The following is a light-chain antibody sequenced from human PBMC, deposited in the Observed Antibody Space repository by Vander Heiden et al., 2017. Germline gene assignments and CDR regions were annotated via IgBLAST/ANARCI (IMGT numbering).Light chain of an antibody. CDR1: QTSRTTY. Sequence: VLTQSPCTLALSPGERATISCRASQTSRTTYLAWYQQQPGQAPRLLIYCASNRAAGVSDRFSGTGSGTDFTLTISRLEPEDFAVYYYQQYGVSPGLSFGGGTKVEIK. J-gene: IGKJ4*01. CDR3: QQYGVSPGLS. CDR2: CAS. V-gene: IGKV3-20*01.